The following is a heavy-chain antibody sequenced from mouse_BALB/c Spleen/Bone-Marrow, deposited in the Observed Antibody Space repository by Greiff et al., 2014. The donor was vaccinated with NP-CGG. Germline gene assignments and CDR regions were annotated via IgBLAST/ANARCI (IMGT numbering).Heavy chain of an antibody. CDR1: GYTFTEYT. CDR3: ARSEGRYYFAMNY. J-gene: IGHJ4*01. V-gene: IGHV1-18*01. CDR2: INPNNGGT. Sequence: EVQLQQSGPELVKPGTSVKISCKTSGYTFTEYTMHWVKQSRGKSLEWIGGINPNNGGTSYNQKFKGKATLTVGKSSSTAYMELRSLTSEDSAVYYCARSEGRYYFAMNYWGQGTSVTVSS.